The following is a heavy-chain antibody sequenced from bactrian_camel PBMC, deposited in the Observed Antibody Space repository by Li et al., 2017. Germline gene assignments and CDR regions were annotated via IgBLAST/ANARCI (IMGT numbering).Heavy chain of an antibody. CDR2: IDLFHGAT. J-gene: IGHJ4*01. V-gene: IGHV3S53*01. D-gene: IGHD1*01. CDR1: GSTTSLNC. Sequence: HVQLVESGGGSVQPGGSLTLSCVVSGSTTSLNCMGWFRQPTGKEHEGVASIDLFHGATNYADFVKGRFTISRDNAKKTVYLEMNNLKPEDTAMYYCAAASNWPRMEHGGADYWGQGTQVTVS. CDR3: AAASNWPRMEHGGADY.